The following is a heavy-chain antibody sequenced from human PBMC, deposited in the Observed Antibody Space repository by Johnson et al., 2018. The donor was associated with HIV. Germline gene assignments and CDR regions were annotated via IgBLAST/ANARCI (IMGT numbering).Heavy chain of an antibody. CDR1: GITFSDYY. V-gene: IGHV3-15*01. J-gene: IGHJ3*02. Sequence: VQLVESGGGLVKPGGSLRLSCAASGITFSDYYMSWIRQAPGKGLEWVGRIKSQTDGGTTDYAAPVKGRFTISRDDSKNTLYLQMNSLKTEDTAVYSCTTDWGSYHEYAFDIWGQGTMVTVSS. D-gene: IGHD1-26*01. CDR3: TTDWGSYHEYAFDI. CDR2: IKSQTDGGTT.